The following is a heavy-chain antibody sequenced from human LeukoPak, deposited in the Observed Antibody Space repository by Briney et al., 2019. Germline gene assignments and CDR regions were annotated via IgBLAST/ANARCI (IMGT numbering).Heavy chain of an antibody. Sequence: SGGSLRLSCAASGFTFSSYAMHWVRQAPGQGLEWVAVISYDGSNKYYADSVKGRFTISRDNSKNTLYLQMNSLRAEDTAVYYCAKGVVGAAKGPFDYWGQGTLVTVSS. CDR1: GFTFSSYA. V-gene: IGHV3-30*04. J-gene: IGHJ4*02. CDR2: ISYDGSNK. CDR3: AKGVVGAAKGPFDY. D-gene: IGHD1-26*01.